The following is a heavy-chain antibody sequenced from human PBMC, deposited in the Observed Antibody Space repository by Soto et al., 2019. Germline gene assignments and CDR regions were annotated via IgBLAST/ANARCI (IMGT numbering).Heavy chain of an antibody. CDR3: ARSFYDYIWGRPLDAFDI. D-gene: IGHD3-16*01. Sequence: GGSLRPSCAASGFTFSSYSMNWVRQAPGKGLEWVSSISSSSSYIYYADSVKGRFTISRDNAKNSLYLQMNSLRAEDTAVYYCARSFYDYIWGRPLDAFDIWGQGTMVTVSS. CDR1: GFTFSSYS. V-gene: IGHV3-21*01. J-gene: IGHJ3*02. CDR2: ISSSSSYI.